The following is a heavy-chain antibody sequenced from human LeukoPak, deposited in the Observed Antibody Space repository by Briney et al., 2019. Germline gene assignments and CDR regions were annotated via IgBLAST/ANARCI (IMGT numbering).Heavy chain of an antibody. Sequence: GGSLRLSCAASGFTFSSYWMSWVRQAPGKGLEWVANIKQDGSEKYYVDSVKGRFTISRDNAKNSLYLQMNSLRAEDTAVYYCAKAGVVVAATIDYWGQGTPVTVSS. D-gene: IGHD2-15*01. CDR3: AKAGVVVAATIDY. V-gene: IGHV3-7*03. CDR1: GFTFSSYW. J-gene: IGHJ4*02. CDR2: IKQDGSEK.